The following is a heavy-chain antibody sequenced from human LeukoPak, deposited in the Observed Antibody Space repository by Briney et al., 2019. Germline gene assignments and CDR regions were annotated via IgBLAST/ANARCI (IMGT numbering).Heavy chain of an antibody. CDR2: INPSGGST. D-gene: IGHD2-15*01. CDR1: GYTLTSYY. CDR3: ARFPYCSGGSCYSSFYYYYGMDV. V-gene: IGHV1-46*01. Sequence: ASVKVSCTASGYTLTSYYLHWVRQAPGQGLEWMGIINPSGGSTSYAQKFQGRVTMTRDTSTSTVYMELSSLRSEDTAVYYCARFPYCSGGSCYSSFYYYYGMDVWGQGTTVTVSS. J-gene: IGHJ6*02.